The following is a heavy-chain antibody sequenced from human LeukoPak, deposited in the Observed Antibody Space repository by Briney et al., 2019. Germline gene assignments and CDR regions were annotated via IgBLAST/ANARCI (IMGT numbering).Heavy chain of an antibody. V-gene: IGHV4-34*01. CDR3: ASQYGPDAFDI. J-gene: IGHJ3*02. Sequence: PSETLSLTCAVYGGSFSGYYWSWIRQPPGKGLGWIGEINHSGSTNYNPSLKSRVTISVDTSKNQFSLKLSSVTAADTAVYYCASQYGPDAFDIWGQGTMVTVSS. D-gene: IGHD2/OR15-2a*01. CDR1: GGSFSGYY. CDR2: INHSGST.